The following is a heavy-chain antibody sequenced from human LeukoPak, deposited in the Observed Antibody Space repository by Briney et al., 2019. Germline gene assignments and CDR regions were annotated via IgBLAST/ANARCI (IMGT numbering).Heavy chain of an antibody. Sequence: GGSLRLSCAASGFSFSSFWMHWVRQVPGEGLLWVSGINSDGRTTGYADSVKGRFTISRDNAKNTVDLQMNSLRAEDTAVYYCARAVTYFYGSVTYDWFESWGQGTLVTVSS. CDR3: ARAVTYFYGSVTYDWFES. CDR2: INSDGRTT. J-gene: IGHJ5*01. CDR1: GFSFSSFW. V-gene: IGHV3-74*01. D-gene: IGHD3-10*01.